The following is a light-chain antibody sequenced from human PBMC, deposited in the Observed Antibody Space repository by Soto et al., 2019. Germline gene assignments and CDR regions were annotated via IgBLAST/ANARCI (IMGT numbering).Light chain of an antibody. CDR3: ATWDVSLSAWV. CDR2: RND. V-gene: IGLV1-47*01. J-gene: IGLJ3*02. CDR1: SSNIGSNY. Sequence: QSVLTQPPSASGTPGQRVTVSCSGSSSNIGSNYIYWYQFLPGTAPKLLIYRNDQRPSGVPDRFSGSKSGTSASLAISGLQSEDEVDYYCATWDVSLSAWVFGGGTKLTVL.